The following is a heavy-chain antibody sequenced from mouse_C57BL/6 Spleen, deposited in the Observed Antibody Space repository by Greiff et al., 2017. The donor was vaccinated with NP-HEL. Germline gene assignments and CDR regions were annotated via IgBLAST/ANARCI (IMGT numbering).Heavy chain of an antibody. CDR2: IDPSDSYT. V-gene: IGHV1-69*01. J-gene: IGHJ4*01. Sequence: QVQLQQPGAELVMPGASVKLSCKASGYTFTSYWMHWVKQRPGQGLEWIGEIDPSDSYTNSNQKFKGKSTLTVDKSSSTAYMQLSSLTSEDSAVYYCARWGLRRDYYAMDYWGQGTSVTVSS. CDR3: ARWGLRRDYYAMDY. CDR1: GYTFTSYW. D-gene: IGHD2-4*01.